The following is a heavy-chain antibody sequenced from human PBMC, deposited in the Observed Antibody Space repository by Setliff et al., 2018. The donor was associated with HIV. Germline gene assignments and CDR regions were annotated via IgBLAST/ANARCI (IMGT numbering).Heavy chain of an antibody. CDR3: ARTRAPYFFDF. V-gene: IGHV4-4*08. J-gene: IGHJ4*02. CDR2: VSSIGNT. CDR1: GISINGYY. D-gene: IGHD1-26*01. Sequence: PSETLSLTCSVSGISINGYYRSWIRQSPRTRLEWIGYVSSIGNTNYNPSLKSRVTISVDTSKNQFSLQLNSVTAADTAVYFCARTRAPYFFDFWGQGAQVTVSS.